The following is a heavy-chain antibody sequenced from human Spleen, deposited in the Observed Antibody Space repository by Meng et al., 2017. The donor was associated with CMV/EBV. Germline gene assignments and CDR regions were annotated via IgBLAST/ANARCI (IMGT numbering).Heavy chain of an antibody. Sequence: GESLKISCAASGFTFSSYAMSWVRQAPGKGLEWVSAISGSGGSTYYADSVKGRFTISRDNSKNTLYLQMNSLRAEDTAVYYCAKAGSSSSYSSSWYNALDFWGQGTLVTVSS. D-gene: IGHD6-13*01. J-gene: IGHJ4*02. CDR2: ISGSGGST. V-gene: IGHV3-23*01. CDR3: AKAGSSSSYSSSWYNALDF. CDR1: GFTFSSYA.